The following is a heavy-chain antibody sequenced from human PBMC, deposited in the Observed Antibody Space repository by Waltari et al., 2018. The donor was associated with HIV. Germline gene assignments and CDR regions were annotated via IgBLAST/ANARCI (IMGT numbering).Heavy chain of an antibody. V-gene: IGHV3-43D*04. CDR1: GFTFDDYA. D-gene: IGHD3-9*01. CDR3: AKASRSTFDGYGMDV. Sequence: EVQLVESGGVVVQPGGSLRLSCAASGFTFDDYAMHWVRQAPGKGLEWVSLISWNGVNTLYADSVKGRFTISRDNSKNSLYLQMNSLRAEDTALYYCAKASRSTFDGYGMDVWGQGTTVTVSS. J-gene: IGHJ6*02. CDR2: ISWNGVNT.